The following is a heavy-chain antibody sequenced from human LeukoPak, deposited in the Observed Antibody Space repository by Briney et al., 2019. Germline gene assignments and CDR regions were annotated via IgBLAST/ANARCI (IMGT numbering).Heavy chain of an antibody. CDR2: INPNGGGT. Sequence: ASVKVSCKASGYTFTANYIHWVRQAPGQGLDWMGWINPNGGGTNYAQKFQGWVTMTRDTSISTLYMELSRLKSDDTAVYYCARGFGSSWFDYWGQGTLVTVSS. V-gene: IGHV1-2*04. J-gene: IGHJ4*02. CDR1: GYTFTANY. D-gene: IGHD6-13*01. CDR3: ARGFGSSWFDY.